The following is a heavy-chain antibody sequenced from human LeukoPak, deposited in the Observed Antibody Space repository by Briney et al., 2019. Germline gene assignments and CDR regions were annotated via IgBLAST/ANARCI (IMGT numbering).Heavy chain of an antibody. CDR2: IYYSGST. D-gene: IGHD3-16*01. V-gene: IGHV4-59*12. J-gene: IGHJ4*02. Sequence: SETLSLTCTVSGDSISSYYWSWIRQPPGKGLEWIGYIYYSGSTYYSPSLKSRVTISLDSSKNQFSLKLSSVTAADTAVYYCARAGPSRSYDYVWGSYDYWGQGTLVTVSS. CDR3: ARAGPSRSYDYVWGSYDY. CDR1: GDSISSYY.